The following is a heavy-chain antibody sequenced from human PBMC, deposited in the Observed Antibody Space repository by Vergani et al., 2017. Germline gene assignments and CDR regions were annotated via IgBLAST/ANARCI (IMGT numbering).Heavy chain of an antibody. J-gene: IGHJ5*01. V-gene: IGHV4-38-2*01. CDR1: GYSISRGFY. D-gene: IGHD3-10*01. CDR2: MFHTGEA. CDR3: GVIMVRSPRPDNWFDS. Sequence: QIQLQESGPGLVKPSETLSLTCCVSGYSISRGFYWAWIRQTPEKGLEWIGGMFHTGEASNSPSLQSRVAFSMDTSKNQFSLQLTSVTAADTAVYFCGVIMVRSPRPDNWFDSWGRGTLVTVSS.